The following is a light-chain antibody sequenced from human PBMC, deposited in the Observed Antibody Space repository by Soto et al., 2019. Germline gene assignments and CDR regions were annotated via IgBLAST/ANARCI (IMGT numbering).Light chain of an antibody. J-gene: IGLJ1*01. V-gene: IGLV2-14*01. Sequence: QSVLTQPASVSGSPGQSITISCTGTSSDVGGYNYVSWYQQHPGKAPKLMIYDVSNRPSGVSNRFSGSKSGNTASLAISGLQAEDEADYYCSAYTSNSNLFYVFGTGTKLTVL. CDR3: SAYTSNSNLFYV. CDR1: SSDVGGYNY. CDR2: DVS.